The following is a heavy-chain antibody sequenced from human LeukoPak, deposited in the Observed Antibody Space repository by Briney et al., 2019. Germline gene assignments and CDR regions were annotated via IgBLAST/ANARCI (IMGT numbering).Heavy chain of an antibody. J-gene: IGHJ4*02. Sequence: GGSLRLSCAASGFTFSSYWMSWVRQAPGKGLEWVANIKQDGSEKYYVDSVKGRFTISRDNAKNSLYLQMNSLRAEDTAVYYCARGSRGVKPQYYFDYWGQGTLVTVSS. CDR1: GFTFSSYW. V-gene: IGHV3-7*01. CDR2: IKQDGSEK. D-gene: IGHD3-10*01. CDR3: ARGSRGVKPQYYFDY.